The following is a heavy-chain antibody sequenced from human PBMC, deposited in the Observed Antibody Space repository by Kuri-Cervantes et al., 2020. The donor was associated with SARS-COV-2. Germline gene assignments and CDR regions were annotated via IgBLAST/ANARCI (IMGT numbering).Heavy chain of an antibody. D-gene: IGHD6-13*01. CDR1: GGSISSSSYY. J-gene: IGHJ4*02. CDR3: ARVGPLRYSSSGEHDY. V-gene: IGHV4-39*01. Sequence: SETMSLTCTVSGGSISSSSYYWGRIRQPPGKGLEWIGSSYYSGSTYYNPSLKSRVTISLDTSKNQFSLRVGSVTAADTAVYYCARVGPLRYSSSGEHDYWGQGTLVTVSS. CDR2: SYYSGST.